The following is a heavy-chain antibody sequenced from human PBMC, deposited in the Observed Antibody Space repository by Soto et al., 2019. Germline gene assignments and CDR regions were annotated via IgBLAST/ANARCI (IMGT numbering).Heavy chain of an antibody. D-gene: IGHD2-21*01. Sequence: QVYLHQSGPGLVKPSGTLSLTCAVSGESISSTHWWTWVRQTPGKGLEWIGEVYHSGSTSYNPSLKSRVTISVYKSNNQFALKLTSVTAADTAVYYCATLPPRIVVTVLPLPTWGQGTLVSVSS. V-gene: IGHV4-4*02. CDR1: GESISSTHW. CDR3: ATLPPRIVVTVLPLPT. J-gene: IGHJ5*02. CDR2: VYHSGST.